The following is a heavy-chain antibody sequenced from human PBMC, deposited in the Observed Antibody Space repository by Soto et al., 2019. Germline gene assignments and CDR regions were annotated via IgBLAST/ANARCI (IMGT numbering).Heavy chain of an antibody. CDR3: ARGLRYYYDSSGYRAGYFQH. Sequence: SVKVSCKASGGTFSSYAISWVRQAPGQGLEWMGRIIPILGIANYAQKFQGRVTITADKSTSTAYMELSSLRSEDTAVYYCARGLRYYYDSSGYRAGYFQHWGQGTLVTVSS. V-gene: IGHV1-69*04. D-gene: IGHD3-22*01. J-gene: IGHJ1*01. CDR1: GGTFSSYA. CDR2: IIPILGIA.